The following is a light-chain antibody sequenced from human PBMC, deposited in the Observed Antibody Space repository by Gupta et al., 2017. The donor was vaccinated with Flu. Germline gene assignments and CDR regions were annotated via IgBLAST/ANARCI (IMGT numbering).Light chain of an antibody. CDR2: QDN. Sequence: SYELTQPPSVSVSPGQTASITCSGDKLGDKYACWYQQRPGQSPVLVLYQDNIRPSGIPERFSGSNSGNTATLTISGTQAIDEADYYCLAWDSSTAVFGGGTKLTVL. CDR1: KLGDKY. CDR3: LAWDSSTAV. V-gene: IGLV3-1*01. J-gene: IGLJ2*01.